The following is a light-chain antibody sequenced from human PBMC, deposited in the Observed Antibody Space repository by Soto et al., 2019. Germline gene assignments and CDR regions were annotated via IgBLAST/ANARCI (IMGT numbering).Light chain of an antibody. CDR2: GNS. CDR3: QSYDSSLSGYV. J-gene: IGLJ1*01. Sequence: QSVLTEPPSLSGAPGQRVTISCTGSISNIGAGYDVHWYQQLPGTAPKLLIYGNSNRPSGVPDRFSGSKSGTSASLAITGLQAEDEADYYCQSYDSSLSGYVFRTGTKVTVL. CDR1: ISNIGAGYD. V-gene: IGLV1-40*01.